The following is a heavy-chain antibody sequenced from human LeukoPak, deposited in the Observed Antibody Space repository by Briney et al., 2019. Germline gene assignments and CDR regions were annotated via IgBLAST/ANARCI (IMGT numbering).Heavy chain of an antibody. CDR1: GFTFSSYW. J-gene: IGHJ4*02. D-gene: IGHD3-16*02. Sequence: GGSLRLSCAASGFTFSSYWMSLVRQAPGKGLEWVANIKQDGSEKYYVDSVKGRFTISRDNAKNALYLQMNRLRAEDTAVYYCAREDYDYVWGSYRQPIRKYYFDYWGQGTLVTVSS. CDR2: IKQDGSEK. CDR3: AREDYDYVWGSYRQPIRKYYFDY. V-gene: IGHV3-7*01.